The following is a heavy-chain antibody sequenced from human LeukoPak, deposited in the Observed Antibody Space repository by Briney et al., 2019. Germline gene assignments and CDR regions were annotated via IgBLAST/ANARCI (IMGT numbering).Heavy chain of an antibody. CDR3: ARESTVGATDY. Sequence: GGSLRLSCAASGFTVSNNYMSWVRQAPGEGLEWVSVIYSGGSTYYADSVKGRFTISRDNSKNTLYLQMNSLRAEDTAVYYCARESTVGATDYWGQGTLVTVSS. CDR1: GFTVSNNY. CDR2: IYSGGST. V-gene: IGHV3-66*01. J-gene: IGHJ4*02. D-gene: IGHD1-26*01.